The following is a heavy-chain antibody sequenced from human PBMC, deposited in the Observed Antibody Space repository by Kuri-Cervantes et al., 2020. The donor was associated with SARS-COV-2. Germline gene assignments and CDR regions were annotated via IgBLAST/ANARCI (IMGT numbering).Heavy chain of an antibody. CDR1: GGSISSSSYY. J-gene: IGHJ3*02. CDR3: ARGADHYDAFDI. CDR2: INHSGST. V-gene: IGHV4-39*07. Sequence: SETLSLTCTVSGGSISSSSYYWGWIRQPPGKGLEWIGEINHSGSTNYNPSLKSRVTISVDTSKNQFSLKLSSVTAADTAVYYCARGADHYDAFDIWGQGTMVTVSS. D-gene: IGHD1-14*01.